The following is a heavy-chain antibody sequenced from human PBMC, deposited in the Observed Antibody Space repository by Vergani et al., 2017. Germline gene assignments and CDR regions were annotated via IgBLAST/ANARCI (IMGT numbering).Heavy chain of an antibody. D-gene: IGHD6-6*01. CDR3: AREYRSQLYSSSAYTIDY. J-gene: IGHJ4*02. CDR2: IWYDGSNK. CDR1: GFTFSSYG. Sequence: QVQLVESGGGVVQPGRSLRLSCAASGFTFSSYGMHWVRQAPGKGLEWVAVIWYDGSNKYYADSVKGRFTISRDNSKNTLYLQMNSLRAEDTAVYYCAREYRSQLYSSSAYTIDYWGQGTLVTVSS. V-gene: IGHV3-33*01.